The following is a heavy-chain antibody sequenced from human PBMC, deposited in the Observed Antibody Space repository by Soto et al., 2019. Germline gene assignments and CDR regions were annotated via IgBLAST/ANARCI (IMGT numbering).Heavy chain of an antibody. CDR2: ISGSGGST. Sequence: GGALRVPCAASGLTFSSYAMSGVRQDPGKGMEWESAISGSGGSTYYADSVKGRFTTSIDNSKNTLYLQMTSLSAEDTAVYYCPKDPRITIFGAASDFWGHGTLVTGS. J-gene: IGHJ4*01. CDR1: GLTFSSYA. V-gene: IGHV3-23*01. D-gene: IGHD3-3*01. CDR3: PKDPRITIFGAASDF.